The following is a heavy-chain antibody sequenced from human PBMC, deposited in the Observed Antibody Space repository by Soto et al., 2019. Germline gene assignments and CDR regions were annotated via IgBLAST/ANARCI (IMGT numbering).Heavy chain of an antibody. CDR1: GFTFSNAW. CDR3: TAGFDYYDSSGYPAAWGYYYFDY. Sequence: GGSLRLSCAASGFTFSNAWMSWVRQAPGKGLEWVGRIKSKTDGGTTDYAAPVKGRFTISRDDSKNTLYLQMNSPKTEDTAVYYCTAGFDYYDSSGYPAAWGYYYFDYWGQGTLVTVSS. V-gene: IGHV3-15*01. J-gene: IGHJ4*02. CDR2: IKSKTDGGTT. D-gene: IGHD3-22*01.